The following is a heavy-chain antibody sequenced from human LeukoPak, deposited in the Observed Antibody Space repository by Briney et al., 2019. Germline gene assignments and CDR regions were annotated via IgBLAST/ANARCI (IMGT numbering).Heavy chain of an antibody. Sequence: PGGSLRLSCAASGFTFDDYGLSWVRQVPGKGLEWVSGLNWNGASTGYADSVKGRFTISRDNAKNSLYLQMNSLRAEDTAVYYCARLDRRFLEWTNYYWGQGTLVTVSS. J-gene: IGHJ4*02. V-gene: IGHV3-20*04. CDR2: LNWNGAST. CDR3: ARLDRRFLEWTNYY. D-gene: IGHD3-3*01. CDR1: GFTFDDYG.